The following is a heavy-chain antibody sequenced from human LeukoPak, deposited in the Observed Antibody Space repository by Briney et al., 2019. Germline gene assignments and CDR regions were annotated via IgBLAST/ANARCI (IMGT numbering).Heavy chain of an antibody. CDR3: VRDTAVAAKFGNWHFDL. CDR1: GFTFSRYD. Sequence: GGSLRLSCAASGFTFSRYDMHWVRQDTGRGLEWVSAIGTAGDTYYPGSVKGRFTISRENAKNSLYLQMNSLRAEDTAVYYCVRDTAVAAKFGNWHFDLWGRGTLVTXSS. D-gene: IGHD2-21*02. V-gene: IGHV3-13*01. CDR2: IGTAGDT. J-gene: IGHJ2*01.